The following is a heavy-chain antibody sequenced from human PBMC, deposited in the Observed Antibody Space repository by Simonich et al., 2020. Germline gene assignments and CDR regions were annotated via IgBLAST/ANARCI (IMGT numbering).Heavy chain of an antibody. CDR3: ARDSSYYAFDI. D-gene: IGHD5-12*01. CDR1: GFTFSSYS. CDR2: ISSSSSTI. Sequence: EVQLVESGGGLVQPGGSLRLSCAASGFTFSSYSMNWVRQAPGKGLEWVSYISSSSSTIYDADSVKGRFTISRDNAKNSLYRQMNSLRAEDTAVYYCARDSSYYAFDIWGQGTMVTVSS. V-gene: IGHV3-48*01. J-gene: IGHJ3*02.